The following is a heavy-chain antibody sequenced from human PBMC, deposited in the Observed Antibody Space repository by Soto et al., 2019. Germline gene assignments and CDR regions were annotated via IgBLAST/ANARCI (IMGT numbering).Heavy chain of an antibody. CDR1: GFTFSSYG. D-gene: IGHD3-22*01. CDR2: ISYDGSNK. V-gene: IGHV3-30*18. J-gene: IGHJ6*02. CDR3: AKALPHFYYYDSSGYYWDGMDV. Sequence: QVQLVESGGGVVQPGRSLRLSCAASGFTFSSYGMHWVRQAPGKGLEWVAVISYDGSNKYYADSVKGRFTISRDNSKNTLYLQMNSLRAEDTAVYYCAKALPHFYYYDSSGYYWDGMDVWGQGTTVTVSS.